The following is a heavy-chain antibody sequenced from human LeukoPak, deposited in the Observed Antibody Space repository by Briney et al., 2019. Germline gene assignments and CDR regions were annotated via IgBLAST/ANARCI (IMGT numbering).Heavy chain of an antibody. V-gene: IGHV4-61*01. J-gene: IGHJ4*02. Sequence: SETLSLTCTVSGYSISSGYYWGWIRQPPGKGLEWIGYIYYSGSTNYNPSLKSRVTISVDTSKNQFSLKLSSVTAADTAVYYCARVSRFGESDYWGQGTLVTVSS. CDR3: ARVSRFGESDY. CDR1: GYSISSGYY. CDR2: IYYSGST. D-gene: IGHD3-10*01.